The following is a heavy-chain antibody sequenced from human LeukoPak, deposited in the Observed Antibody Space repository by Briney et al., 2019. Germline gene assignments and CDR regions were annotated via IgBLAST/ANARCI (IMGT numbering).Heavy chain of an antibody. CDR3: AKNSFRGFTAMVTDY. J-gene: IGHJ4*02. V-gene: IGHV3-30*18. CDR2: ISYDGSNK. D-gene: IGHD5-18*01. Sequence: PGGSLRLSCAASGFTFSSYGMHWVRQAPGKGLEWVAVISYDGSNKYYADSVKGRFIISRDNSKNTLYLQMNSLRAEDTAVYYCAKNSFRGFTAMVTDYWGQGTLVTVSS. CDR1: GFTFSSYG.